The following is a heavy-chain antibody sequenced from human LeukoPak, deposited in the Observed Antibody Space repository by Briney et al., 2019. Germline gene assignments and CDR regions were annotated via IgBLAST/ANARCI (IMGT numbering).Heavy chain of an antibody. V-gene: IGHV4-39*01. Sequence: SETLSLTCTVSGGSISSSSYYWGWIRQPPGKGLEWIGSIYYSGSTYYNPSLKSRVTTSVDTSKNQFSLKLSSVTAADTAVYYCARRGIAVAEIDYWGQGTLVTVSS. CDR3: ARRGIAVAEIDY. CDR1: GGSISSSSYY. J-gene: IGHJ4*02. D-gene: IGHD6-19*01. CDR2: IYYSGST.